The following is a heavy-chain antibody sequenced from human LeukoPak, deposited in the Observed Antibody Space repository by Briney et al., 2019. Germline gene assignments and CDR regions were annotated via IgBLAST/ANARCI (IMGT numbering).Heavy chain of an antibody. D-gene: IGHD6-19*01. CDR1: GYIFTNHH. CDR2: INPSGGTT. CDR3: ARQGAYSSAIGLGY. Sequence: GASVKVSCKASGYIFTNHHMYWVRQAPGQGLEWMGVINPSGGTTAYAQKFQGRVTMTRDTSTRTVYMEVSSLRSEDTAVYYCARQGAYSSAIGLGYWGQGTLVTVSS. J-gene: IGHJ4*02. V-gene: IGHV1-46*01.